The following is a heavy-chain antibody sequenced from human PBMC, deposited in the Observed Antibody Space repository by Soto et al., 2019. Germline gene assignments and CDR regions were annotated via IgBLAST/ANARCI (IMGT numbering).Heavy chain of an antibody. Sequence: EVQLVESGGGLVKPGGSLRLSCAVSGFILRSYTMNWVRQAPGKGLEWVSSISSSSSYISYADSVKGRFTTSRDHANNSLYLQMHSLRAEDAAVSYCGRDGYDEDCEYWGQGSLVTVSS. CDR1: GFILRSYT. CDR2: ISSSSSYI. CDR3: GRDGYDEDCEY. D-gene: IGHD5-12*01. V-gene: IGHV3-21*01. J-gene: IGHJ4*02.